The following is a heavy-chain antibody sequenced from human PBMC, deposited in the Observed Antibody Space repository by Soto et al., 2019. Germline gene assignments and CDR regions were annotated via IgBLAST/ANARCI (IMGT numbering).Heavy chain of an antibody. V-gene: IGHV1-2*04. CDR1: GYTFTGYY. Sequence: ASVKVSCKASGYTFTGYYMHWVRQAPGQGLEWMGWINTNSGGTNYAQKFQGWVTMTRDTSISTAYMELSRLRSDDTAVYYCARDHGSTSFDLTFDYWGQGTLVTVSS. J-gene: IGHJ4*02. D-gene: IGHD2-2*01. CDR3: ARDHGSTSFDLTFDY. CDR2: INTNSGGT.